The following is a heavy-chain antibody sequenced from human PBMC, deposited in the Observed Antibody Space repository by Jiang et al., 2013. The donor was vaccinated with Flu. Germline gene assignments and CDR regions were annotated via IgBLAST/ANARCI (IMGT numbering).Heavy chain of an antibody. CDR2: IHPVTAIA. CDR1: GGIFTTYT. CDR3: ARPGGSGSFQYALDV. V-gene: IGHV1-69*04. J-gene: IGHJ6*02. D-gene: IGHD3-10*01. Sequence: SGAEVKTPGSSVTVSCQASGGIFTTYTMNWVRQAPGQGLEWMGRIHPVTAIANYAQRFQGRITITADTSAATAYMELRNLLSEDTAVYYCARPGGSGSFQYALDVWGPGTTVIVSS.